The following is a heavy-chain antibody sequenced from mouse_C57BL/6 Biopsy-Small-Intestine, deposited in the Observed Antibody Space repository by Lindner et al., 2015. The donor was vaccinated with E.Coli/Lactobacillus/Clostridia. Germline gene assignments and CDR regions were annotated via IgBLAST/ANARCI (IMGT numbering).Heavy chain of an antibody. CDR1: GYAITDYY. Sequence: SVKVSCKTFGYAITDYYMHWVRQAPGQGLQWMGRINPNSGDTLYAHNFQGRFTLTRDTSISTVYMDLNSLTSADTAVYYCVSDYRHPETGMDYWGQGTLVTVSS. CDR2: INPNSGDT. V-gene: IGHV1-18*01. J-gene: IGHJ4*01. CDR3: VSDYRHPETGMDY. D-gene: IGHD2-4*01.